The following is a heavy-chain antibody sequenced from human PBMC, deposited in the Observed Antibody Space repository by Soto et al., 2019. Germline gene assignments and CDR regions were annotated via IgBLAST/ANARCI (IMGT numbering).Heavy chain of an antibody. CDR3: ARVGVAAPIDP. CDR1: GFRFSDYS. CDR2: IKHDGSEK. D-gene: IGHD6-6*01. V-gene: IGHV3-7*01. Sequence: EVQLVESGGGLVQPGGSLRLSCAASGFRFSDYSMTWVSQAPGKGLEWVADIKHDGSEKHYLDSVKGRFTISRDDARNSLYLQISSLRAEDTAVYYCARVGVAAPIDPWGQGTLVTVSS. J-gene: IGHJ5*02.